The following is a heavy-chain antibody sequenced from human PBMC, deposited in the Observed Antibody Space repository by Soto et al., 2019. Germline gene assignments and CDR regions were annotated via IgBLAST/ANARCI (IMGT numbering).Heavy chain of an antibody. CDR2: IIPILGIA. D-gene: IGHD5-12*01. Sequence: SGQVSCKASGVTFSSYTISWVRQAPGQGLEWMGRIIPILGIAIYAQKFQGRVTITADKSTSTAYMELSSLRSEDTAVYYCARQVGTVEPDWYFDLWGRGTLVTVYS. CDR1: GVTFSSYT. CDR3: ARQVGTVEPDWYFDL. V-gene: IGHV1-69*02. J-gene: IGHJ2*01.